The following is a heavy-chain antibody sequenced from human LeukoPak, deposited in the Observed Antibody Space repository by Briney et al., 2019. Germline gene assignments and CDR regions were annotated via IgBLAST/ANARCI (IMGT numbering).Heavy chain of an antibody. V-gene: IGHV3-15*07. Sequence: GGSLRLSCAASGFTFSNAWMNWVRQAPGKGLEWVGRIKSKTDGGTTDYAAPVKGRFTISRDDSKNTLYLQMNSLKTEDTAVYYCTTRIYTYYDFWSGYQEFDYWGQGTLVTVSS. CDR2: IKSKTDGGTT. D-gene: IGHD3-3*01. J-gene: IGHJ4*02. CDR3: TTRIYTYYDFWSGYQEFDY. CDR1: GFTFSNAW.